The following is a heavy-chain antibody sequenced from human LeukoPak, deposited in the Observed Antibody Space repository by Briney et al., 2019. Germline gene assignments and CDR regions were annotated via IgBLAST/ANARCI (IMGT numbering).Heavy chain of an antibody. CDR2: IIPIFGTA. Sequence: SVTVSCKASGGTFSSYAISWVRQAPRQGLEWMGGIIPIFGTANYAQKFQGRVTITADESTSTAYMELSSLRSEDTAVYYCARGGSSGWYVYDYWGQGTLVTVSS. CDR3: ARGGSSGWYVYDY. V-gene: IGHV1-69*13. J-gene: IGHJ4*02. D-gene: IGHD6-19*01. CDR1: GGTFSSYA.